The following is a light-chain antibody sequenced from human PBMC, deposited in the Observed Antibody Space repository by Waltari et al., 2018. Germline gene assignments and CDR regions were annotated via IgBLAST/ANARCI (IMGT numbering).Light chain of an antibody. J-gene: IGLJ1*01. CDR3: SSYTTSISYV. Sequence: QSALTQPASVSGSPGQSITISCTGTSSDIGVYNHVSWYQQHPGKAPKLMIYDVTNRPLGVSDRFSGSKSDYTASLTISGLQAEDEADYYCSSYTTSISYVFGTGTRVTVL. CDR1: SSDIGVYNH. V-gene: IGLV2-14*03. CDR2: DVT.